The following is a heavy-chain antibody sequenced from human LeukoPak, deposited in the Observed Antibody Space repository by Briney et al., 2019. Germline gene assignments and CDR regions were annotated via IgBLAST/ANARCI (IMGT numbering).Heavy chain of an antibody. Sequence: GGSLRLSCAASGFTFSSFAMSWVRQAPGKGLEWVSSISGSGDNTYYADSVKDRFTISRDKSKNTLYLQMNSLGAEDTAVYYCAKNRGNYYYFDYWGQGALVTVSS. D-gene: IGHD4-11*01. CDR2: ISGSGDNT. CDR1: GFTFSSFA. CDR3: AKNRGNYYYFDY. V-gene: IGHV3-23*01. J-gene: IGHJ4*02.